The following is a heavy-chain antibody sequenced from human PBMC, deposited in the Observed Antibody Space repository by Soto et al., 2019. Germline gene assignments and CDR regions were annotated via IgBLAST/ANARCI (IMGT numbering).Heavy chain of an antibody. Sequence: LRLSCAASGFPFSTSAMNWVRQAPGKGLEWVSIISGTSDAAYYAESVKGRFTSSRDNSKNTLYLQMNSLRAEDTAVYYCAKDLQMRLMARDAFDIWGQGTMVTVSS. V-gene: IGHV3-23*01. D-gene: IGHD3-10*01. J-gene: IGHJ3*02. CDR2: ISGTSDAA. CDR1: GFPFSTSA. CDR3: AKDLQMRLMARDAFDI.